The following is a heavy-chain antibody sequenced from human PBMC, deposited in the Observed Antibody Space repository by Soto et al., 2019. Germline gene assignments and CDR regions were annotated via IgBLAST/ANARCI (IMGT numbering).Heavy chain of an antibody. V-gene: IGHV1-8*01. Sequence: ASVKVSCKASGYTFTTYDINWVRQATGQGLEWMGWMNTNNGNTGYAQKFRGRVTMTTDASVDTAYMKLTSLTSDDTAVYYCARVPRRGDGFDPWGQGILVTVSS. CDR1: GYTFTTYD. D-gene: IGHD6-25*01. J-gene: IGHJ5*02. CDR2: MNTNNGNT. CDR3: ARVPRRGDGFDP.